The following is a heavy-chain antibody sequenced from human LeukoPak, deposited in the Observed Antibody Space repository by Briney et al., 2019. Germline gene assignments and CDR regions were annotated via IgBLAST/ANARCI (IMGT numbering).Heavy chain of an antibody. J-gene: IGHJ1*01. V-gene: IGHV3-74*01. CDR3: ARAPSEIGGYYPEYFRH. CDR2: IKRDGST. D-gene: IGHD3-22*01. Sequence: GGSLTLSCAASGSTFSTYWMHWVRQAAGKGMVWVSRIKRDGSTNYADSVKGPFTISRDNAKNTVSLQMNRPKPEDTGVYYCARAPSEIGGYYPEYFRHWGQGTLVTVSS. CDR1: GSTFSTYW.